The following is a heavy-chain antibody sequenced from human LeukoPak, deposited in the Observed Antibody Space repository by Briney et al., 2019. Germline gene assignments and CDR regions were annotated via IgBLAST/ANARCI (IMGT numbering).Heavy chain of an antibody. D-gene: IGHD3-22*01. CDR3: VRGGYIYDSSGYYARFDY. CDR1: GGSISSSSYY. V-gene: IGHV4-39*07. Sequence: PSETLSLTCTVSGGSISSSSYYWGWIRQPPGKGLEWIGSIYYSGSTYYNPSLKSRVTISVDTSKNQFSLKLSSVTAADTAVYYCVRGGYIYDSSGYYARFDYWGQGTLVTVSS. J-gene: IGHJ4*02. CDR2: IYYSGST.